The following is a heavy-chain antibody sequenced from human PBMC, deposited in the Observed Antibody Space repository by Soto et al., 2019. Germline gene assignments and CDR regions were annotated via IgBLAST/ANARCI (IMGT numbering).Heavy chain of an antibody. J-gene: IGHJ4*02. CDR1: GGTFSSYA. CDR3: ASSSYDYGGNRGPFDY. CDR2: IIPIFGTA. V-gene: IGHV1-69*13. D-gene: IGHD4-17*01. Sequence: ASVKVSCKASGGTFSSYAISWVRQAPGQGLEWMGGIIPIFGTANYAQKFQGRVTITADESTNTAYMELSSLRSEDTAVYYCASSSYDYGGNRGPFDYWGQGNLVTVSS.